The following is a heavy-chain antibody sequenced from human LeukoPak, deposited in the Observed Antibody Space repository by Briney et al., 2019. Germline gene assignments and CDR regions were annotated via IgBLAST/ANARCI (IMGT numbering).Heavy chain of an antibody. V-gene: IGHV4-59*08. CDR2: IYYSGST. CDR3: ARLPYCSSTSCLRGAFDI. Sequence: SETLSLTCSVSGGSISGYYWSWIRQPPGKGLEWFGYIYYSGSTNYNPSLKSRVTISVDPSKNQFSLKLSSVTAADAAVYYCARLPYCSSTSCLRGAFDIWGQGTMVTVSS. J-gene: IGHJ3*02. CDR1: GGSISGYY. D-gene: IGHD2-2*01.